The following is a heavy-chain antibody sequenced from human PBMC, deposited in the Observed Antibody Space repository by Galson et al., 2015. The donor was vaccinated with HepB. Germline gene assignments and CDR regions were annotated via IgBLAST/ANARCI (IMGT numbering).Heavy chain of an antibody. V-gene: IGHV1-46*01. CDR3: ARDAYSGSYGNAFDI. CDR1: GYTFTSYY. Sequence: SVKVSCKASGYTFTSYYMHWVRQAPGQGLEWMGIINPSGGSTSYAQKFQGRVTMTRDTSTSTVYMELSSLRSEDTAVYYCARDAYSGSYGNAFDIWGQGTMVTVSS. D-gene: IGHD1-26*01. J-gene: IGHJ3*02. CDR2: INPSGGST.